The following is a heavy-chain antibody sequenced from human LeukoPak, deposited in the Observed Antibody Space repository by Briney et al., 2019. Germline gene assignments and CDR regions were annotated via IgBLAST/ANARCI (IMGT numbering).Heavy chain of an antibody. Sequence: PGGSLRLSCAASGFTVSSNYMSWVRQASEKGLEWVSILYSGGSAYHADSVKGRFTISRDNSKNTLYLQMNSLRVEDTAVYYCARTTVESGRYDAFDIWGQGTLVSVSS. D-gene: IGHD4-23*01. J-gene: IGHJ3*02. V-gene: IGHV3-53*01. CDR1: GFTVSSNY. CDR3: ARTTVESGRYDAFDI. CDR2: LYSGGSA.